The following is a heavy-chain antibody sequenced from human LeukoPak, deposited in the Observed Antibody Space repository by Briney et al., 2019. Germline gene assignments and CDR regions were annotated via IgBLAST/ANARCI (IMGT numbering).Heavy chain of an antibody. CDR3: ARDERYSSSLDP. V-gene: IGHV3-30-3*01. CDR2: ISYDGSNK. D-gene: IGHD6-6*01. CDR1: GFTFSSYA. J-gene: IGHJ5*02. Sequence: GGSLRLSCAASGFTFSSYAMHWVRQAPGKGLEWVAVISYDGSNKYYADSVKGRFTISRDNSKNTLYLQMNSLRAEDTAVYYCARDERYSSSLDPWGQGTLVTVSS.